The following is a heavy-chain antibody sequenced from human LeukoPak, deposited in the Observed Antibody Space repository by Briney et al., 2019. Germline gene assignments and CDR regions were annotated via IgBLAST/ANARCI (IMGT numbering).Heavy chain of an antibody. CDR1: GFTFSSYS. CDR3: ARSTYSYDSSGYLYPSFFDY. V-gene: IGHV3-48*02. J-gene: IGHJ4*02. CDR2: ISRTRHTI. Sequence: PGGSLRLSCAASGFTFSSYSMNLVRQAPGKGLEWVSYISRTRHTIYYADSVKGRFTISRDNAKNSLYLQMNSMRDEDTAVYYCARSTYSYDSSGYLYPSFFDYWGQGNLVTVSS. D-gene: IGHD3-22*01.